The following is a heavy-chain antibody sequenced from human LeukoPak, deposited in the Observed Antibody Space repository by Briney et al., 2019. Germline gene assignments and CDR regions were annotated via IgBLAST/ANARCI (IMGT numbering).Heavy chain of an antibody. CDR3: ARVGAATSYYFDY. CDR1: GFTFSSYS. J-gene: IGHJ4*02. D-gene: IGHD3-3*01. V-gene: IGHV3-21*01. CDR2: ISSSSSYI. Sequence: GGSLRLSCAASGFTFSSYSMNWVRQAPGKGLEWVSSISSSSSYIYYADSVKGRFTNSRDNAKNSLYLQMNSLRAEDTAVYYCARVGAATSYYFDYWGQGTLVTVSS.